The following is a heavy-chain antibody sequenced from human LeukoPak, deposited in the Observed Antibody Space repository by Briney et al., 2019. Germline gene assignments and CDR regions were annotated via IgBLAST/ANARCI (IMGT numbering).Heavy chain of an antibody. CDR2: INPHTGAT. D-gene: IGHD6-19*01. Sequence: ASVKVSCKASGYTFTGYYMHWVRQAPGQGLEWLGRINPHTGATHFAQKFQARVTMARDTSITTAYMELSGLKSDDAAVYFCAREDLIAVSGQTFDFWGQGTLVSVSS. CDR1: GYTFTGYY. J-gene: IGHJ4*02. V-gene: IGHV1-2*06. CDR3: AREDLIAVSGQTFDF.